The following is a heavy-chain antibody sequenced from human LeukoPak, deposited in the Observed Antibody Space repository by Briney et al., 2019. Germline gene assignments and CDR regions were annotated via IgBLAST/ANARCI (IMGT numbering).Heavy chain of an antibody. Sequence: PTGGSLRLSCAASGFTFSTYAMHWVRQPPGKGLEWLTVISYDGGDKWYADSVKGRFSISRDNSKNTVYLQMDYLRPEDTAIYYCAKDFLPNDGNGNWLDPWGQGTLVTVYS. J-gene: IGHJ5*02. V-gene: IGHV3-30*18. CDR2: ISYDGGDK. D-gene: IGHD2-8*01. CDR1: GFTFSTYA. CDR3: AKDFLPNDGNGNWLDP.